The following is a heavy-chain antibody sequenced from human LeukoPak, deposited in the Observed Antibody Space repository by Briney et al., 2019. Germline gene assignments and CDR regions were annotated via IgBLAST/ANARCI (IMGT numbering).Heavy chain of an antibody. J-gene: IGHJ3*02. V-gene: IGHV3-23*01. CDR3: AKDHYVSGRYDAFDI. Sequence: PGGSLRLSCAASGFTFSSYAMSWVRQAPGEGLEWVSSITTSGGSTYYADSVKGRFTISRDNATNTLYLQMTSLRPEDTAVYYCAKDHYVSGRYDAFDIWGQGTMVTVSS. D-gene: IGHD3-10*01. CDR1: GFTFSSYA. CDR2: ITTSGGST.